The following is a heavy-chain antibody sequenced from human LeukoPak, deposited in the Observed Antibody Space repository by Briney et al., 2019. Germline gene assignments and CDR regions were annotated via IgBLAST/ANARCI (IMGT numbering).Heavy chain of an antibody. CDR3: ARSVLLWFGELPYDY. Sequence: ASVKVSCKASGGTFSSYAISWVRQAPGQGLEWMGWINPNSGGTNYAQKFQGRVTMTRDTSISTAYMELSRLRSDDTAVYYCARSVLLWFGELPYDYWGQGTLVTVSS. CDR2: INPNSGGT. CDR1: GGTFSSYA. V-gene: IGHV1-2*02. D-gene: IGHD3-10*01. J-gene: IGHJ4*02.